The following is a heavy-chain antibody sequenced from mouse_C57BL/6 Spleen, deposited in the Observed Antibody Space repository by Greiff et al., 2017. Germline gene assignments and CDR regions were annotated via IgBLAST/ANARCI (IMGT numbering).Heavy chain of an antibody. J-gene: IGHJ3*01. CDR3: ASRDDYDVLFAY. CDR2: IWGVGST. Sequence: VKLVESGPGLVAPSQSLSITCTVSGFSLTSYGVDWVRQSPGKGLEWLGVIWGVGSTNYNSALKSRLSISKDNSKSQVFLKMNSLQTDDTAMYYCASRDDYDVLFAYWGQGTLVTVSA. D-gene: IGHD2-4*01. CDR1: GFSLTSYG. V-gene: IGHV2-6*01.